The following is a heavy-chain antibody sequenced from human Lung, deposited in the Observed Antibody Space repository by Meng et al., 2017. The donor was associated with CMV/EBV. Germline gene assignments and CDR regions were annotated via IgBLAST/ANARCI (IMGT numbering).Heavy chain of an antibody. V-gene: IGHV4-34*01. Sequence: GSLRLXXAVYGGSFSGYYWSWIRQPPGKGLEWIGEINPSGSTNYNPSLKSRVTISVDTSKNQFSLRLSSVTAADTALYYCARGILPQRGSTVPTPDYWGLGTLVXVSS. CDR2: INPSGST. CDR3: ARGILPQRGSTVPTPDY. D-gene: IGHD4-11*01. CDR1: GGSFSGYY. J-gene: IGHJ4*02.